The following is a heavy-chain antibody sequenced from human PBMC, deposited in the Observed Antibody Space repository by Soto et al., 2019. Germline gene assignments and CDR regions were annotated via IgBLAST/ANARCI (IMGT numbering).Heavy chain of an antibody. J-gene: IGHJ6*02. Sequence: PSQTLSLTCVISGDSVTGNTAGWNWIRQSPSGGLEWLGRTYYRSKWYYDYAGSVKGRMTINPDTSRNQFSLQLNSVSPEDTAVYYCASGMLVQGAYYVDVWGQGTTVTVSS. V-gene: IGHV6-1*01. CDR1: GDSVTGNTAG. CDR3: ASGMLVQGAYYVDV. CDR2: TYYRSKWYY. D-gene: IGHD3-10*01.